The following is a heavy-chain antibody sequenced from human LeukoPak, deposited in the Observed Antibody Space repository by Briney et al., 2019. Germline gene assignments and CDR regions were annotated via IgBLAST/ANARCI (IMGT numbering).Heavy chain of an antibody. CDR1: GFTFRDYY. D-gene: IGHD2-2*01. Sequence: GGSLRLSCAASGFTFRDYYMNWIRQAPGKGLEWVSYISTSGSTIYYADSVKGRFTFSWDNDKTSLYLQMNSLSAEDTAVYYCARDLREDIVVVPAAMSSSWFDPWGQGTLVTVSS. J-gene: IGHJ5*02. CDR2: ISTSGSTI. V-gene: IGHV3-11*04. CDR3: ARDLREDIVVVPAAMSSSWFDP.